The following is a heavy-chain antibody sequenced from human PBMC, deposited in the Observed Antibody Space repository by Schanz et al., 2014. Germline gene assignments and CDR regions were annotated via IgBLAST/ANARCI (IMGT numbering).Heavy chain of an antibody. CDR1: GFSVSSNF. CDR3: AKPLYQYNYYGMDV. V-gene: IGHV3-23*04. Sequence: EVQLVESGGGLVQPGGSLRLSCAASGFSVSSNFMTWVRQAPGKGLEWVSTISGSGGSTYYADSVKGRFTISRDNSKNTLSLQLNSLRADDTAVYYCAKPLYQYNYYGMDVWGQGTTVTVSS. CDR2: ISGSGGST. D-gene: IGHD2-2*02. J-gene: IGHJ6*02.